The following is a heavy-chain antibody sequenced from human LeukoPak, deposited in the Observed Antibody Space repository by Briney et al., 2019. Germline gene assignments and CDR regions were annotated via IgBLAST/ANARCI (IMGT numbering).Heavy chain of an antibody. CDR3: ARDRYSGYDGFGAFDI. CDR2: IYSTGST. Sequence: SETLSLTCTVSGGSISSGGYYWSWIRQPAGKGLEYLGRIYSTGSTNYNPSLKSRVNMSVDTSKNQFSLKLNSVTAADTAVYYCARDRYSGYDGFGAFDIWGQGTMVTVSS. V-gene: IGHV4-61*02. D-gene: IGHD5-12*01. CDR1: GGSISSGGYY. J-gene: IGHJ3*02.